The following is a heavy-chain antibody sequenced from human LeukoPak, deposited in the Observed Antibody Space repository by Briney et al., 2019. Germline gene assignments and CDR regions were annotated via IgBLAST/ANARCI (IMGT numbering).Heavy chain of an antibody. D-gene: IGHD3-10*01. Sequence: SETLSLTCTVSGGSISSYYWSWIRQPPGKGLEWIGYIYSSGSTDYNPSLKSRLSISVDTSKIQFSLRLSSVTVADTAVYYCARTPLRGATFFTSYPNWFDTWGQGTLVTVSS. CDR1: GGSISSYY. CDR2: IYSSGST. V-gene: IGHV4-59*08. J-gene: IGHJ5*02. CDR3: ARTPLRGATFFTSYPNWFDT.